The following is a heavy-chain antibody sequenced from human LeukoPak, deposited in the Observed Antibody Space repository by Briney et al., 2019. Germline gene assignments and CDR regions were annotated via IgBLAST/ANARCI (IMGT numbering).Heavy chain of an antibody. CDR3: ARGGPQSTSPADY. CDR2: INGERSST. CDR1: GFVFSSYW. D-gene: IGHD2-2*01. J-gene: IGHJ4*02. V-gene: IGHV3-74*01. Sequence: GGSLRLSCAASGFVFSSYWMHWVRQAPGKGPMWVSHINGERSSTSYADSVKGRFTISRDNAKNTLYLQMNTLRADDAAVYYCARGGPQSTSPADYWGQGTLVTVSS.